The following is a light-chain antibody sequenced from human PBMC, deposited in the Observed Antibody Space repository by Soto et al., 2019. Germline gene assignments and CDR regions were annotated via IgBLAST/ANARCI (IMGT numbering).Light chain of an antibody. Sequence: QSALTQPRSVSGSPGQSVTISCTGTSSDVGGYDYVSWYRQHPGKAPKLMIHDVSKRPSGVPDRFSGSKSGNTASLTISGLQGEDEADFYCCSYAGRYTYVFGTGTKVTVL. J-gene: IGLJ1*01. CDR2: DVS. V-gene: IGLV2-11*01. CDR1: SSDVGGYDY. CDR3: CSYAGRYTYV.